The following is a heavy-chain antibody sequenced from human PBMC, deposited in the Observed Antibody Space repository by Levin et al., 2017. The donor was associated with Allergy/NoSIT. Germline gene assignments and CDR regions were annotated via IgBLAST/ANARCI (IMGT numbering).Heavy chain of an antibody. CDR3: ARGWIAVAGTTPNYYYGMDV. CDR2: IIPIFGTA. CDR1: GGTFSSYA. J-gene: IGHJ6*02. D-gene: IGHD6-19*01. V-gene: IGHV1-69*01. Sequence: KISCKASGGTFSSYAISWVRQAPGQGLEWMGGIIPIFGTANYAQKFQGRVTITADESTSTAYMELSSLRSEDTAVYYCARGWIAVAGTTPNYYYGMDVWGQGTTVTVSS.